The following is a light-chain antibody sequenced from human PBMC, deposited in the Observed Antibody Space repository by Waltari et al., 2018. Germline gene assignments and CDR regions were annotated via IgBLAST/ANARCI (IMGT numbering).Light chain of an antibody. CDR2: SNN. J-gene: IGLJ1*01. Sequence: QSVLTPPPSASGTPGQRVPIPCSGSSPNIGSNTVNWYQQLPGTAPKLLIYSNNQRPSGVPDRFSGSKSGTSASLAISGLQSEDEADYYCAAWDDSLNGLYVFGTGTKVTVL. CDR1: SPNIGSNT. V-gene: IGLV1-44*01. CDR3: AAWDDSLNGLYV.